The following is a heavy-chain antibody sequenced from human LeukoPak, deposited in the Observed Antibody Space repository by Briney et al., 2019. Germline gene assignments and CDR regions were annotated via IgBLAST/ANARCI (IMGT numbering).Heavy chain of an antibody. J-gene: IGHJ4*02. D-gene: IGHD5-12*01. CDR3: ARDGYSGSDAL. V-gene: IGHV4-59*01. CDR2: IYYSGST. Sequence: PSETLSLTCTVSGGSISSYYWSWIRQPPGKGLEWIGYIYYSGSTNYNPSLKSRVTISVDTSKNQFSLKLSSVTAADTAIYYCARDGYSGSDALWGQGTLVTVSS. CDR1: GGSISSYY.